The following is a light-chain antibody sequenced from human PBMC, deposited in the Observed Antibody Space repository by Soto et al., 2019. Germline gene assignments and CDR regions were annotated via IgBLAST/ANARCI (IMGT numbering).Light chain of an antibody. J-gene: IGKJ1*01. CDR1: RDISNS. CDR2: GAS. V-gene: IGKV1-12*01. CDR3: QQTSAFPRT. Sequence: DIQMTQSRSSVSASVGDRLTITCRASRDISNSLAWYQQTPGKAPKLLLRGASSLHRGVPSRFSGGGAGTEFTLTISSLQPEDFATYYCQQTSAFPRTFGQGTKVDTK.